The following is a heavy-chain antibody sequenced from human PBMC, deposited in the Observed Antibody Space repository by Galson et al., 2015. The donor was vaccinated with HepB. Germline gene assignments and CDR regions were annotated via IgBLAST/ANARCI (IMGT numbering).Heavy chain of an antibody. V-gene: IGHV3-11*01. D-gene: IGHD3-3*01. CDR1: GFTFSDYY. CDR3: ARDSDFWSGYYLRGTLCGMDV. CDR2: ISSSGSTI. Sequence: SLRLSCAASGFTFSDYYMSWIRQAPGKGLEWVSYISSSGSTIYYADSVKGRFTISRDIAKNSLYLQMNSLRAEDTAVYYCARDSDFWSGYYLRGTLCGMDVWGQGTTVTVSS. J-gene: IGHJ6*02.